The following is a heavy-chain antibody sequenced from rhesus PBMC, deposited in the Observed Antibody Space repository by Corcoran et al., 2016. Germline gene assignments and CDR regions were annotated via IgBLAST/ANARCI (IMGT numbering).Heavy chain of an antibody. CDR3: ARDGRITGTTTFDY. Sequence: QVQLQQWGEGLVKPSETLSLTCAVYGGSISGYYYWSWIRQPPGKGLEWIGYIYGNSASPNYNPSLKNRGTISKDTAKNQVALKLSSVTAADTAVDYCARDGRITGTTTFDYWGQGVLVTVSS. D-gene: IGHD1-26*01. CDR2: IYGNSASP. CDR1: GGSISGYYY. J-gene: IGHJ4*01. V-gene: IGHV4-73*01.